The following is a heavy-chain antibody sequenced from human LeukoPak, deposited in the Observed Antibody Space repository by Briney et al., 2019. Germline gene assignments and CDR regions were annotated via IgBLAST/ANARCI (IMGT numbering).Heavy chain of an antibody. CDR2: ISGSGGST. CDR3: AKDPGLLWFGESQYFDY. J-gene: IGHJ4*02. Sequence: PGGPLRLSCAASGFTFSSYAMSWVRQAPGKGLEWASAISGSGGSTYYADSVKGRFTISRDNSKNTLYLQMNSLRAEDTAVYYCAKDPGLLWFGESQYFDYWGQGTLVTVSS. D-gene: IGHD3-10*01. V-gene: IGHV3-23*01. CDR1: GFTFSSYA.